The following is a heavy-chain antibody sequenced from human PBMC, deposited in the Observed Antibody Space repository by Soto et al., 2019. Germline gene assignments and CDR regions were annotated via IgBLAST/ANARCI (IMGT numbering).Heavy chain of an antibody. CDR2: ISSDGSHK. CDR3: AIDWRHSASNGLEAFEI. V-gene: IGHV3-30*03. D-gene: IGHD2-8*01. CDR1: GFAFSNYG. Sequence: QVQLEESGGGVVQPGRSLRLSCVASGFAFSNYGMHWVRQAPGNGLEWVAVISSDGSHKYYADTLKGRFTISRDNSENTLSLQMKSLTAEDTVVYYCAIDWRHSASNGLEAFEICGQGAMVTVSS. J-gene: IGHJ3*02.